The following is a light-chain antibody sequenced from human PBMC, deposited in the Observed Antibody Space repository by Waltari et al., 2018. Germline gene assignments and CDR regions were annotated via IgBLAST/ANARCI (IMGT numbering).Light chain of an antibody. CDR1: SSDGGFYNS. CDR3: NSYAGSSSWV. Sequence: QSALTQPASVSRSPGQSLTISCPGTSSDGGFYNSVSWYKHHPGKAPKLILYDVSERPSGVSDRFSGSKSGNTASLTISGLQAEDEADYYCNSYAGSSSWVFGGGTKLTVL. V-gene: IGLV2-14*03. J-gene: IGLJ3*02. CDR2: DVS.